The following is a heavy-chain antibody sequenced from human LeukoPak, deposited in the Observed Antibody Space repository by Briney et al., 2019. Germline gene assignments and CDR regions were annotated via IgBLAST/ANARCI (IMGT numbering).Heavy chain of an antibody. Sequence: PGGSLRLSCAASGFTFSSYSMNWVRQAPGKGLEWVSYISSSSSTIYYADSVKGRFTISRDNAKNSLYLQMNSLRDEDTAVYYCARWSYGPEEGYYYYGMDVWGQGTTVTVSS. CDR1: GFTFSSYS. CDR2: ISSSSSTI. J-gene: IGHJ6*02. V-gene: IGHV3-48*02. CDR3: ARWSYGPEEGYYYYGMDV. D-gene: IGHD5-18*01.